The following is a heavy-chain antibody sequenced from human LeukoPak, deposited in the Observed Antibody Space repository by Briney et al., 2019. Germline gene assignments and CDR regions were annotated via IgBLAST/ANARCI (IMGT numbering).Heavy chain of an antibody. D-gene: IGHD5-18*01. CDR2: ISYDGSNK. CDR3: ARAPQLWLLADY. V-gene: IGHV3-30-3*01. CDR1: GFTFSSYA. J-gene: IGHJ4*02. Sequence: GRSLRPSCAASGFTFSSYAMHWVRQAPGKGLEWVAVISYDGSNKYYADSVKGRFTISRDNSKNTLYLQMNSLRAEDTAVYYCARAPQLWLLADYWGQGTLVTVSS.